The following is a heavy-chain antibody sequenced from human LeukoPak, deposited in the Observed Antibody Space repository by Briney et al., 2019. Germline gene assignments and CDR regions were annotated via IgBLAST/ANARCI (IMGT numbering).Heavy chain of an antibody. Sequence: GGSLRLSCAASGFTFSSSAMHWVRQAPGKGLEYVSAISSNGGTTYYANSVKGRFTISRDNSKNTLYLQMGSLRAEDTAVYYCAKTPQYCSGGSCYWFDPWGQGTLVTVSS. D-gene: IGHD2-15*01. V-gene: IGHV3-64*01. CDR1: GFTFSSSA. CDR3: AKTPQYCSGGSCYWFDP. J-gene: IGHJ5*02. CDR2: ISSNGGTT.